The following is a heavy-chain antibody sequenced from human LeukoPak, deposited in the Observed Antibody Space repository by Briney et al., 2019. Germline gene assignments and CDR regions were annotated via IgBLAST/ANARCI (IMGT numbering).Heavy chain of an antibody. CDR2: IYSDGSST. CDR1: GFTFSSYW. J-gene: IGHJ4*02. Sequence: PGGSLRLSCAASGFTFSSYWMHWVRQAPGKGLVWVSDIYSDGSSTNYADFVKGRFTISRDNSKDTLYLQMNSLRAEDTAVYYCANGRRIVVVAATPFFDSWGQGTLVTVSS. CDR3: ANGRRIVVVAATPFFDS. D-gene: IGHD2-15*01. V-gene: IGHV3-74*01.